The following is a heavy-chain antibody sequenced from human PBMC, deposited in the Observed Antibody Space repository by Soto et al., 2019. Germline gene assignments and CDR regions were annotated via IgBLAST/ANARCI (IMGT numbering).Heavy chain of an antibody. Sequence: SETLSLTCTVSGGSISSGGYYWSWIRQHPGKGLEWIGYIYYSGSTYYNPSLKSRVTISVDTSKNQFSLKLSSVTAADTAVYYWARDLSVGFGESLWGQGTLVTVSS. D-gene: IGHD3-10*01. CDR2: IYYSGST. J-gene: IGHJ4*02. CDR3: ARDLSVGFGESL. V-gene: IGHV4-31*03. CDR1: GGSISSGGYY.